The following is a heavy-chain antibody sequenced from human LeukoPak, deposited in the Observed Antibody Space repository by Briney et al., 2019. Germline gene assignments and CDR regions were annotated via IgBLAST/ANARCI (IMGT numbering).Heavy chain of an antibody. D-gene: IGHD3-22*01. J-gene: IGHJ4*02. CDR2: ISGSGGST. CDR3: AGDRRHYYDSSGYYFN. CDR1: GFTFSSYA. V-gene: IGHV3-23*01. Sequence: PGGSLRLSCAASGFTFSSYAMSWVRQAPGKGLEWVSAISGSGGSTYYADSVKGRFTISRDNSKNTLYLQMNSLRAEDTAVYYCAGDRRHYYDSSGYYFNWGQGTLVTVSS.